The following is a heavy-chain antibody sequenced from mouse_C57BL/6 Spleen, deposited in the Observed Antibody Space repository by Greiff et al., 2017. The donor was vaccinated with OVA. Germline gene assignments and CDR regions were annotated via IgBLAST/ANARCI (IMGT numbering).Heavy chain of an antibody. CDR1: GYTFTSYW. D-gene: IGHD2-1*01. V-gene: IGHV1-74*01. CDR3: AIEGDYGNYEGYFDY. Sequence: VQLQQPGAELVKPGASVKVSCKASGYTFTSYWMHWVKQSPGQGLEWIGRIHPSDSDTNYNQKFKGKATLTVDKSSSTAYMQLSSLTSEDSAVYYCAIEGDYGNYEGYFDYWGQGTTLTVSS. CDR2: IHPSDSDT. J-gene: IGHJ2*01.